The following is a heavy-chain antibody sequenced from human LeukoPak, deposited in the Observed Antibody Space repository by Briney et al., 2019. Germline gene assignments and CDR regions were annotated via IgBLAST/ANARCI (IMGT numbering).Heavy chain of an antibody. Sequence: PSETLSLTCTVSGGSISSGTYYGSWIRQPPGKGLEWIGYIYNSGSNKSIPSLKSRVTISADTSKNQFSLKLSSVTAADTAVYYCARGQSLGYWGQGTLVTVSS. CDR2: IYNSGSN. CDR3: ARGQSLGY. V-gene: IGHV4-61*01. J-gene: IGHJ4*02. CDR1: GGSISSGTYY.